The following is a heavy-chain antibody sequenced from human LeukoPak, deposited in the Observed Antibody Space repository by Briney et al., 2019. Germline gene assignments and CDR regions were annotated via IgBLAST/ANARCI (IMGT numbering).Heavy chain of an antibody. Sequence: SETLSLTCSVSGDSVTTYYWSWIRQPTGKGLEWIGYVSHDGTTNYTPSLRSRVIMSVDTANNTISLRLTSVTAADTAIYYCARLDCYDVVGCYNHWGRGTQVTV. J-gene: IGHJ5*02. CDR3: ARLDCYDVVGCYNH. CDR1: GDSVTTYY. V-gene: IGHV4-59*08. D-gene: IGHD3/OR15-3a*01. CDR2: VSHDGTT.